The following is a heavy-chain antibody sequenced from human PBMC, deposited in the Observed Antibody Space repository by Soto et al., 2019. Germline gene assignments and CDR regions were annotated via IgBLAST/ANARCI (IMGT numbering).Heavy chain of an antibody. CDR3: ASTLAAAKGSFDY. J-gene: IGHJ4*02. CDR1: GGSVSLSN. V-gene: IGHV4-59*08. CDR2: IYYSNST. Sequence: SETRSLTCTGPGGSVSLSNCTWIRQPPGKGREWMGYIYYSNSTNYHPSPTSRATISVDTSKTQFSLKLSSVTAADTAVYYCASTLAAAKGSFDYWGQGTLVTVS. D-gene: IGHD6-13*01.